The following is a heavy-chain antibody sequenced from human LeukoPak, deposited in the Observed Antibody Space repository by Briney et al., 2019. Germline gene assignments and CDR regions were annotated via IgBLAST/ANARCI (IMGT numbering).Heavy chain of an antibody. V-gene: IGHV1-2*06. Sequence: GASVKVSCKASGYTFTAYHMHWVRQVPGQGLEWMGRINPNSGDTDYAQKFQGRVIMTRDTSISTAYMEVSRLRSDDTAVYYCARVDSGHDYGPSWGQGTTVTASS. D-gene: IGHD5-12*01. CDR1: GYTFTAYH. CDR3: ARVDSGHDYGPS. J-gene: IGHJ3*01. CDR2: INPNSGDT.